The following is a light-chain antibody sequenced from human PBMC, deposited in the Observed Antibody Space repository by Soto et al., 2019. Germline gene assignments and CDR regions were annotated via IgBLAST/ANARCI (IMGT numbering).Light chain of an antibody. V-gene: IGLV2-11*01. CDR2: DVS. CDR3: CSYAGSPYV. Sequence: QSALTQPRSVSGSPGQSVAISCTGTSSDVGGYDYVSWFQQHPGKAPKLMIYDVSKRPSGVPDRFSGSKSGNTASLTISGLQAEYEADYYCCSYAGSPYVFGTGTQLTVL. J-gene: IGLJ1*01. CDR1: SSDVGGYDY.